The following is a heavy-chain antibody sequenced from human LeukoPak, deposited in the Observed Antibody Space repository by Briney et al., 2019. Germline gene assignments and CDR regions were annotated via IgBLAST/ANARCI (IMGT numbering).Heavy chain of an antibody. Sequence: PSETLSLTCTVSGGSISSSRYYWGWIRQTPGKGLEWIGSIYYRGNTYYNPSLKSRVSISVDTSKNQFSLKLTSVTAADTAVYYCARLSISGSYFGDYWGQGALVTVSS. J-gene: IGHJ4*02. CDR3: ARLSISGSYFGDY. D-gene: IGHD1-26*01. CDR1: GGSISSSRYY. V-gene: IGHV4-39*01. CDR2: IYYRGNT.